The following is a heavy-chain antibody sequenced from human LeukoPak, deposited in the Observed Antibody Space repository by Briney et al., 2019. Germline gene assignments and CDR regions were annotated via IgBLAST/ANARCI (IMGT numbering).Heavy chain of an antibody. CDR2: SIPVSGTI. CDR1: GDMFSSYG. Sequence: ASVKVSCKASGDMFSSYGISWVRQAPGQGLEWMGGSIPVSGTIKHAQKFQGRVTVTTEESTSTTYMELSSLRFEDTAVYYCARDPPGLWGQGTLVTVSS. J-gene: IGHJ4*02. D-gene: IGHD6-19*01. V-gene: IGHV1-69*05. CDR3: ARDPPGL.